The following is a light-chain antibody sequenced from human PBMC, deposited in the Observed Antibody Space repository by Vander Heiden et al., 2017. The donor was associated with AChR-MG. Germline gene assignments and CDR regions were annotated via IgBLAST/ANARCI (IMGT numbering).Light chain of an antibody. V-gene: IGLV2-11*01. Sequence: QSALTPPRSVSGSPGQSVTISCTGTSSDVGTYNFVSWYQQHPGKAPKLMTYDVTRRPSGVPDRFSASKAGNTASLTISGLQAEDEAYYYCCSYAGSYVIFGGGTKLTVL. CDR2: DVT. CDR1: SSDVGTYNF. J-gene: IGLJ2*01. CDR3: CSYAGSYVI.